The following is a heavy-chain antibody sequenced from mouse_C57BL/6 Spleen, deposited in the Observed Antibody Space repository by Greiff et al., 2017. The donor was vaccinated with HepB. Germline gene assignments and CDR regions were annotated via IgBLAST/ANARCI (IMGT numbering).Heavy chain of an antibody. Sequence: QVQLQQPGAELVKPGASVKLSCKASGYTFTSYWMHWVKQRPGQGLEWIGMIHPNSGSTNYNEKFKSKATLTVDKSSSTAYMQLISLTSEDSAVYYCARLVYYDYDDDYWGQGTTLTVSS. CDR2: IHPNSGST. D-gene: IGHD2-4*01. J-gene: IGHJ2*01. CDR3: ARLVYYDYDDDY. CDR1: GYTFTSYW. V-gene: IGHV1-64*01.